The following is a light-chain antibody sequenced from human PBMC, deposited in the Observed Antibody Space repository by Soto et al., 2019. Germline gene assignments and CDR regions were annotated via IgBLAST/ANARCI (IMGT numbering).Light chain of an antibody. CDR1: SSDVGGYNA. Sequence: QSVLTQPPSASGSPGQSVTISCTGTSSDVGGYNAVSWYQQHPGKAPKLLIYEVIKRPSGVPDRFSGSKSGNTASLTVSGLQADDEADYYCSSHAGSINVVFGGGTKVTVL. V-gene: IGLV2-8*01. J-gene: IGLJ2*01. CDR2: EVI. CDR3: SSHAGSINVV.